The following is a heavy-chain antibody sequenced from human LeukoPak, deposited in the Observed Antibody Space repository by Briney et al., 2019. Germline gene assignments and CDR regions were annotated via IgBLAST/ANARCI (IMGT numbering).Heavy chain of an antibody. D-gene: IGHD3-10*01. CDR2: IFPRDSEL. V-gene: IGHV5-51*01. CDR1: GYSFTDYW. Sequence: VESLKISCKGYGYSFTDYWIAWVRPMPRQGLEWMGHIFPRDSELRNSLSSQCKVTISADESINTAYLQWSSLEASDTALYSCARLSRLTMVRGAILAWGEGTPVTVSS. CDR3: ARLSRLTMVRGAILA. J-gene: IGHJ4*03.